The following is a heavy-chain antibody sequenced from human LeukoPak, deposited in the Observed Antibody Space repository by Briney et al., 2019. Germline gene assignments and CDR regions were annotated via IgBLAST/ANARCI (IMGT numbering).Heavy chain of an antibody. V-gene: IGHV3-23*01. CDR1: GFTFISHA. J-gene: IGHJ4*02. Sequence: GALRLSCEVSGFTFISHAMTWVRQAPGKGLQWVSSISISGDDTHYADSVQGRFTIYRDNSRNTLYLQMIRLRVDDTAVYYCANEIRPNNYWGQGTLVTVSS. CDR3: ANEIRPNNY. CDR2: ISISGDDT.